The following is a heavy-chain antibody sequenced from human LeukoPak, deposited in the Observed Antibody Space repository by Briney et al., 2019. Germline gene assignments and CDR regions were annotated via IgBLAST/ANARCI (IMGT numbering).Heavy chain of an antibody. J-gene: IGHJ4*02. CDR3: AKDKGYSSSWSDY. CDR1: GLTFSSYA. Sequence: PGGSLRLSCAASGLTFSSYAMSWVRQAPGKGLEWVSAISGSGGSTYYADSVKGRFTISRDNSKNTLYLQMNSLRAEDTAVYYCAKDKGYSSSWSDYWGQGTLVTVSS. D-gene: IGHD6-13*01. V-gene: IGHV3-23*01. CDR2: ISGSGGST.